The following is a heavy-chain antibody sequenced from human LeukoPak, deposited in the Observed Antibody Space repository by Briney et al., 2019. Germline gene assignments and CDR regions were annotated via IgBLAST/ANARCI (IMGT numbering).Heavy chain of an antibody. J-gene: IGHJ5*02. Sequence: PSETLSLTCAVSGGSISSGGYCWSWIRQPPGKGLEWIGYIYHSGSTYYNPSLKSRVTISVDSSKNQFSLKLSSVTAADTAVFYYARHYYGSGSPPDWFDPWGQGTLVTVSS. CDR2: IYHSGST. D-gene: IGHD3-10*01. CDR1: GGSISSGGYC. CDR3: ARHYYGSGSPPDWFDP. V-gene: IGHV4-30-2*03.